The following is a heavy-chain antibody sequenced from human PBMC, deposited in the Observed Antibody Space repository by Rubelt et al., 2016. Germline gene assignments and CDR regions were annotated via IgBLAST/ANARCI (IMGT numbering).Heavy chain of an antibody. J-gene: IGHJ5*01. CDR1: GGSFSGYY. D-gene: IGHD3-16*01. Sequence: QMQLQQWGAGLLKPSEALSLTCVVDGGSFSGYYWSWIRQPPGRGLEWIGEINDGGSTNYHPSLKSRLTISVDASQSQFSLKLSSVTAADTAVYFCARLAYKSLAWDSWGQGTLVTVSS. CDR3: ARLAYKSLAWDS. V-gene: IGHV4-34*01. CDR2: INDGGST.